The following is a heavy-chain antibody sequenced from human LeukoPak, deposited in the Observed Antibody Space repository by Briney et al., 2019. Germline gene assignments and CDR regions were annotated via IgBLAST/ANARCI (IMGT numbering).Heavy chain of an antibody. Sequence: EASVKVSCKVSGYTLTELSMHWVRQAPGKGLEWMGGFDPEDGETIYAQKFQGRVTMTEDTSTDTAYMELSSLRSEDTAVYYCATVALGATTEGWFDPWGQGTLVTVSS. CDR3: ATVALGATTEGWFDP. CDR1: GYTLTELS. CDR2: FDPEDGET. J-gene: IGHJ5*02. D-gene: IGHD1-26*01. V-gene: IGHV1-24*01.